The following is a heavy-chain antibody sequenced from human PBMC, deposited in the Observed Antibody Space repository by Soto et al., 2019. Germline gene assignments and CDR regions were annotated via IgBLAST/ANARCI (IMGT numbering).Heavy chain of an antibody. CDR1: GYTLTGYY. CDR2: INPNSGGT. CDR3: ARGGCSGGSCYSAFDYYYGMDV. Sequence: ASVKVSCKASGYTLTGYYMHWVRQAPGQGLEWMGWINPNSGGTNYAQKFQGWVTMTRDASISTAYMELSRLRSDDTAVYYCARGGCSGGSCYSAFDYYYGMDVWGQGTTVTVSS. J-gene: IGHJ6*02. V-gene: IGHV1-2*04. D-gene: IGHD2-15*01.